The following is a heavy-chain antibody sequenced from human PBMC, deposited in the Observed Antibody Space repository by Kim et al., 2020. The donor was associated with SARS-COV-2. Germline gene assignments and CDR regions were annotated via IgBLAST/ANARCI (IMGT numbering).Heavy chain of an antibody. D-gene: IGHD4-17*01. CDR3: ARFLDYTDSKYWYFDL. Sequence: GESLKISCKGSGYTFTNYWIGWVRQMPGKGLELIGFMYAGDFKTSYSPSFEGQVTISVDKSISTVYLQCRSLRASDTATYYCARFLDYTDSKYWYFDLWGRGTLVTVSS. J-gene: IGHJ2*01. V-gene: IGHV5-51*01. CDR2: MYAGDFKT. CDR1: GYTFTNYW.